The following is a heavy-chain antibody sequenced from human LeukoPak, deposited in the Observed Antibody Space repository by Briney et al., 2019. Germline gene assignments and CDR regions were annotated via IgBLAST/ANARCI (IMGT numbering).Heavy chain of an antibody. CDR1: GYTFSGYY. V-gene: IGHV1-2*02. J-gene: IGHJ4*02. CDR2: INPNXXXX. CDR3: ATEVTD. D-gene: IGHD5-18*01. Sequence: APVKVSCKASGYTFSGYYMHWVRQAPGQGLEWMGWINPNXXXXKXXXKFQGRVTMTRDTSISTAYMELSRLRSDDTAVYYCATEVTDWGQGTLVTVSS.